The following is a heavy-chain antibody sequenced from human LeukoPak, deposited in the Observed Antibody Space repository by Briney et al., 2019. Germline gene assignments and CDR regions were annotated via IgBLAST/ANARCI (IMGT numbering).Heavy chain of an antibody. J-gene: IGHJ6*03. Sequence: GASAKVTCKASGYTFTGYYIHWVRQAPGQGLEWMGWINSYSGGTNYAQKFQGRVTMTRDTSTTTAYMELNRLRSDDTAVYYCARVRRPEYSSSSYYYYRDVWGKGTTVTVSS. CDR2: INSYSGGT. CDR3: ARVRRPEYSSSSYYYYRDV. D-gene: IGHD6-6*01. V-gene: IGHV1-2*02. CDR1: GYTFTGYY.